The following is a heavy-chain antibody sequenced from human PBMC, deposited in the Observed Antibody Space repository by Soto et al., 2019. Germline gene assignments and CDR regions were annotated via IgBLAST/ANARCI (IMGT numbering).Heavy chain of an antibody. CDR3: ARDSSSWCFDY. CDR2: IYYSGST. CDR1: GGSISSGGYY. Sequence: TLSLTCTVSGGSISSGGYYWSWIRQHPGKGLEWIGYIYYSGSTYYNPSLKSRVTISVDTSKNQFSLKLSSVTAADTAVYYCARDSSSWCFDYWGQGTLVTVSS. D-gene: IGHD6-13*01. J-gene: IGHJ4*02. V-gene: IGHV4-31*03.